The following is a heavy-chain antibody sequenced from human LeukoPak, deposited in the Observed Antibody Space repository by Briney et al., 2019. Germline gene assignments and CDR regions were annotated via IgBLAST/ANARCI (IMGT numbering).Heavy chain of an antibody. CDR2: INHSGST. CDR3: ARFGGYYDSSGYSSARLNDDY. Sequence: PSETLSLTCAVYGGSSSGYYWSWIRQPPGKGLEWIGEINHSGSTNYNPSLKSRVTISVDTSKNQFSLKLSSVTAADTAVYYCARFGGYYDSSGYSSARLNDDYWGQGTLVTVSS. J-gene: IGHJ4*02. D-gene: IGHD3-22*01. V-gene: IGHV4-34*01. CDR1: GGSSSGYY.